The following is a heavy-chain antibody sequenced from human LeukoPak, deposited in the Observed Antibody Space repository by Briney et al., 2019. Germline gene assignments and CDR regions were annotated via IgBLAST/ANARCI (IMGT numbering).Heavy chain of an antibody. CDR2: IKSKGDGETI. V-gene: IGHV3-15*01. D-gene: IGHD3-10*01. J-gene: IGHJ4*02. Sequence: GGSLRLSCAASGFTFTNAWMSWVRQAPGKGLEWVGRIKSKGDGETIDNAAPVKGRFTMSRDDSNATLYLKMNSLKAEDTAVYYCTTDLGLTMIRGVIVYWGQGALVTVSS. CDR3: TTDLGLTMIRGVIVY. CDR1: GFTFTNAW.